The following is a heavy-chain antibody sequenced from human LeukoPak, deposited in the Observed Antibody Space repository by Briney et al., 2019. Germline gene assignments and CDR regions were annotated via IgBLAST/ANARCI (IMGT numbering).Heavy chain of an antibody. Sequence: GESLKISCKSSGYSYTSYWIGWVRQLPGKGLEWMGIIYPGDSDTRYSRSFQGQVTISADKSLRTAYLQWRSLKASDTGIYFCARLGGPHSPFDNWGQGTRVIVSS. CDR2: IYPGDSDT. CDR3: ARLGGPHSPFDN. V-gene: IGHV5-51*01. D-gene: IGHD2-15*01. J-gene: IGHJ4*02. CDR1: GYSYTSYW.